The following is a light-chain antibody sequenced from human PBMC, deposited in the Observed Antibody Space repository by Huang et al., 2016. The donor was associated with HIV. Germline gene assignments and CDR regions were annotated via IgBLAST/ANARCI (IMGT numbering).Light chain of an antibody. Sequence: IVLTQFPGTLSLSLGERATLSCRASQNVSSSYLGWYQQTPGQAPRLLIYGAASRAAGIPDSFSGSGSGTDFTLTISGLEPEDFAVYYCQQYGSSPYTFGQGTKLEIK. CDR3: QQYGSSPYT. V-gene: IGKV3-20*01. CDR2: GAA. J-gene: IGKJ2*01. CDR1: QNVSSSY.